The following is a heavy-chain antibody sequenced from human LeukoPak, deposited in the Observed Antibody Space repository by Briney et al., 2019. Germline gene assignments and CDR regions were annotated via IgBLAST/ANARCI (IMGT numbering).Heavy chain of an antibody. CDR2: ISGSGGST. CDR1: GFTFSSYA. Sequence: PGGSLRLSCAASGFTFSSYAMSWVRQAPGKGLERVSAISGSGGSTYYADSVKGRFTISRDNSKNTLYLQMNSLRAEDTAVYYCAKENYDILTGYVPFDYWGQGTLVTVSS. J-gene: IGHJ4*02. D-gene: IGHD3-9*01. V-gene: IGHV3-23*01. CDR3: AKENYDILTGYVPFDY.